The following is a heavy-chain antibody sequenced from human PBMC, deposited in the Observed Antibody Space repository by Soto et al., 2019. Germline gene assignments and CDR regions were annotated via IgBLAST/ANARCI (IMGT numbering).Heavy chain of an antibody. D-gene: IGHD4-17*01. V-gene: IGHV3-23*01. J-gene: IGHJ4*02. CDR3: AKDVSYGDPFVY. CDR1: GFTFSSYV. Sequence: EVQLLESGGALVQPGGSLRVSCAASGFTFSSYVMNWVRQAPGKGLEWVSAISGSGTSTYYADSVEGRFVISRDNSKNTLYLQMTSLRAEDTAVYYCAKDVSYGDPFVYWGQGTLVTVSS. CDR2: ISGSGTST.